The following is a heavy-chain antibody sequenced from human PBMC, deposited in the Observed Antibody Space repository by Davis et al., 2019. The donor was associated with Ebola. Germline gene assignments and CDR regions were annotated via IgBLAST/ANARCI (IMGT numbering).Heavy chain of an antibody. CDR3: ASPAGTTEHWFDY. Sequence: ASVKVSCKASGYTFTSYDINWVRQAPGQGLEWMGIINPRGDTPRYAHKFQGRVTMTRDTSTSTVYMEVISLRSEDTAVYYCASPAGTTEHWFDYWGQGTQVTVSS. J-gene: IGHJ4*02. CDR2: INPRGDTP. CDR1: GYTFTSYD. V-gene: IGHV1-46*01. D-gene: IGHD1-1*01.